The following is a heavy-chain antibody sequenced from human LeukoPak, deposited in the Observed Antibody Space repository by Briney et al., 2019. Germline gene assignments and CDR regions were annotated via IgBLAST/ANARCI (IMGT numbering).Heavy chain of an antibody. Sequence: SETLSLTCTVSGGSISSGDYYWSWIRQPPGKGLEWIGYIYYSGSTYYNPSLKSRVTISVDTSKNQFSLKLSSVTAADTAVYYCGGGWEQQGIDYWGQGTLVTVSS. V-gene: IGHV4-30-4*08. D-gene: IGHD1-26*01. J-gene: IGHJ4*02. CDR2: IYYSGST. CDR1: GGSISSGDYY. CDR3: GGGWEQQGIDY.